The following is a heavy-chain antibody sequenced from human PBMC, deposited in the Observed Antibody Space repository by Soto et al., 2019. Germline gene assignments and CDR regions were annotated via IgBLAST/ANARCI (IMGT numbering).Heavy chain of an antibody. CDR3: AKEQSSGYYRVVDY. D-gene: IGHD6-19*01. CDR1: VFTLSSCG. CDR2: ITYDGGSE. J-gene: IGHJ4*02. Sequence: QVQVVESGGGVVQPGRSLRLSCAGSVFTLSSCGLHWVRQAPGKGLEWVGVITYDGGSEHYADFVKGRFTISRDSSENTVYLQMNSLRVEDSAVYYCAKEQSSGYYRVVDYWGQGTLVTVSS. V-gene: IGHV3-30*18.